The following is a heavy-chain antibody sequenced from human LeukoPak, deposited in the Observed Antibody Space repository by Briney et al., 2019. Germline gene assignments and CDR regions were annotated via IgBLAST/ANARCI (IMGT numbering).Heavy chain of an antibody. V-gene: IGHV3-9*03. CDR1: GFTFDDYA. CDR2: ISWNSGSI. Sequence: GRSLRLSCAASGFTFDDYAMHWVRQAPGKGLEWVSGISWNSGSIDYADSVKGRFTISRDNAKNSLYLQMNSLSAEDMALYYCAKDHCSSTSCYWGSFDIWGQGTMVTVSS. D-gene: IGHD2-2*01. CDR3: AKDHCSSTSCYWGSFDI. J-gene: IGHJ3*02.